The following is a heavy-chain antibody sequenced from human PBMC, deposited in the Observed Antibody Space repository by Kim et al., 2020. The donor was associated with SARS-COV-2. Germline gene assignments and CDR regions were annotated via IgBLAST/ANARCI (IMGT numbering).Heavy chain of an antibody. CDR3: ARGGGSETEGLIYFDF. J-gene: IGHJ4*02. V-gene: IGHV1-2*02. CDR2: INPDSGGS. Sequence: ASVKVSCRASGYIFSDYYIHWVRQAPGQGLEWMGWINPDSGGSKYAQKFQGRVTMTRDTSLSTAYMELNRLKSDDSAMYYCARGGGSETEGLIYFDFWGQ. D-gene: IGHD3-10*01. CDR1: GYIFSDYY.